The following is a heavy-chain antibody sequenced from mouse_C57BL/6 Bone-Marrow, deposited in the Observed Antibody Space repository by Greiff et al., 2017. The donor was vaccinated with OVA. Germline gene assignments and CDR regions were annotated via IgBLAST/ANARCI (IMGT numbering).Heavy chain of an antibody. Sequence: SGAALVKPGASVQISCKASGYAFSSYWMNWVKQRPGKGLEWIGQIYPGDGDTNYNGKFKGKATLTADKSSSTAYMQLSSLTSEDSAVYFCARRTGTWYFDVWGTGTTVTVSS. J-gene: IGHJ1*03. CDR2: IYPGDGDT. V-gene: IGHV1-80*01. CDR3: ARRTGTWYFDV. D-gene: IGHD4-1*01. CDR1: GYAFSSYW.